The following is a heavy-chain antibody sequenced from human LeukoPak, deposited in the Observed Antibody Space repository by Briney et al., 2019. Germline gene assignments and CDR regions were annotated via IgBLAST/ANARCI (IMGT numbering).Heavy chain of an antibody. CDR1: GFTFSNYA. CDR3: ANSYTTSSRTPFDY. D-gene: IGHD6-6*01. CDR2: ISATGSST. Sequence: GGSLRLSCAASGFTFSNYAMTWVRQAPGKGLEWVSAISATGSSTYYADSMKGRFTISRDNSKSTLYLQMNSLAAEDTAIYYCANSYTTSSRTPFDYWGQGTLVTVSS. J-gene: IGHJ4*02. V-gene: IGHV3-23*01.